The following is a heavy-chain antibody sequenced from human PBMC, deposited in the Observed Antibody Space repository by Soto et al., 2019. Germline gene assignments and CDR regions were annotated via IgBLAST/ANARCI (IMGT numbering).Heavy chain of an antibody. Sequence: PSETLSLTCAVYGGSFSGYYWSRIRQPPGKGLEWIGEINHSGSTNYNPSLKRRVTISVDTSKNQFSLKLSSVTAADTAVYYCARHYGGNKGAGDPWGQGTLVTVSS. CDR3: ARHYGGNKGAGDP. J-gene: IGHJ5*02. CDR2: INHSGST. V-gene: IGHV4-34*01. D-gene: IGHD4-17*01. CDR1: GGSFSGYY.